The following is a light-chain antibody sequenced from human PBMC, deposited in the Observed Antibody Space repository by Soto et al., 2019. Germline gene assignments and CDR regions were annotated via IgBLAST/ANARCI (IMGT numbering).Light chain of an antibody. CDR1: SSDVGGYNY. J-gene: IGLJ2*01. Sequence: HSALTQPPSASGSPGHSVTISCTGTSSDVGGYNYVSWYQQHPGKAPKLMIYEVNKRPSGVPDRFSGSKSGNTASLTVSGLQAEDEADYYCSSYADSNIVVFGGGTKLAVL. CDR2: EVN. CDR3: SSYADSNIVV. V-gene: IGLV2-8*01.